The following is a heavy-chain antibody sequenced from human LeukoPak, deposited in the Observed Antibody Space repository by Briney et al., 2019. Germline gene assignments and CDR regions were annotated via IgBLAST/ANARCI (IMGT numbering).Heavy chain of an antibody. CDR2: ISSSSGYI. CDR1: GFTFSTYS. V-gene: IGHV3-21*01. CDR3: ARGKVGYSYFDY. Sequence: GGSLRLSCAASGFTFSTYSMNWVRQAPGKGLEWVSSISSSSGYIHYADSVKGRFTISRDNAKNSLYLQMNSLRDTDTAVYYCARGKVGYSYFDYWGQGTRVPVSS. D-gene: IGHD5-18*01. J-gene: IGHJ4*02.